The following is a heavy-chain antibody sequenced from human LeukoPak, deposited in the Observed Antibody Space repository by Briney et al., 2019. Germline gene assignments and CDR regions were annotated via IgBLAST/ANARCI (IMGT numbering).Heavy chain of an antibody. D-gene: IGHD6-19*01. V-gene: IGHV4-34*01. J-gene: IGHJ4*02. CDR1: GGSFSGYY. Sequence: PSETLSLTCAVYGGSFSGYYWSWIRQPPGKGLEWIGEINHSGSTNYNPSLKSRVTISVDTSKNQFSLKLSSVTAADTAVYYCARGVPYTSGWPFDHWGQGTLVTVSS. CDR2: INHSGST. CDR3: ARGVPYTSGWPFDH.